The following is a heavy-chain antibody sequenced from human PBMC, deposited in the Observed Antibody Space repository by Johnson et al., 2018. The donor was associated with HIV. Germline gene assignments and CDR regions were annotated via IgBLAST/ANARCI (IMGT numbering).Heavy chain of an antibody. V-gene: IGHV3-66*01. CDR3: ARVQLLADDVFNI. Sequence: VQLVESGGGVVQPGRSLRLSCAASGFTVSSYYMNWVRQAPGKGLEWVSVIYSGGSKYYSDSVKGRFTISRDNAKNTLYLQMDSLGAEDTAVYYCARVQLLADDVFNIWGQGTMVTVSS. J-gene: IGHJ3*02. CDR1: GFTVSSYY. D-gene: IGHD3-10*01. CDR2: IYSGGSK.